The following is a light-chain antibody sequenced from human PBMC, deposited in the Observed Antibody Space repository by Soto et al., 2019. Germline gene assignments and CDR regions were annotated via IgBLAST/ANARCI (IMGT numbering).Light chain of an antibody. V-gene: IGLV3-21*02. CDR1: NIRSKS. Sequence: SYELNQPPSLSVSPGQTAMITCGGNNIRSKSVHWYQQKPGQALVLAVYDDSDRPSGIPERFSGSNSGNTATLTISRVEAGDEADYYCQVWDSSSDHHYVFGTGTKV. J-gene: IGLJ1*01. CDR3: QVWDSSSDHHYV. CDR2: DDS.